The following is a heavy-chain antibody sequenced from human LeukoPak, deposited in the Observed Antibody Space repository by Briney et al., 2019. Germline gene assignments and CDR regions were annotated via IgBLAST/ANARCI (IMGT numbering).Heavy chain of an antibody. CDR3: AALKVPAPMGV. Sequence: GGSLRLSCAASGFTFSSYEMNWVRQAPGKGLEWVSYISSSGSTIYYADSVKGRFTISRDNAKNSLYLQMNSLRAEDTVVYYCAALKVPAPMGVWGKGTTVTVSS. D-gene: IGHD2-2*01. J-gene: IGHJ6*03. V-gene: IGHV3-48*03. CDR1: GFTFSSYE. CDR2: ISSSGSTI.